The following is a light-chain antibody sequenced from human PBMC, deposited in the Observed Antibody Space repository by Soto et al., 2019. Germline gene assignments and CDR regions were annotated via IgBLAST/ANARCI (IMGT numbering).Light chain of an antibody. Sequence: EILMTQSPATLSVSPGERATLSCRASQSVTSNLAWYQQKPGQAPRLLIYGASTRATGIPARFSGSGSGTEFTLTISSLEPEDFAVYYCQQRSNWPRTFGGGTKVEIK. J-gene: IGKJ4*01. CDR3: QQRSNWPRT. CDR2: GAS. V-gene: IGKV3-15*01. CDR1: QSVTSN.